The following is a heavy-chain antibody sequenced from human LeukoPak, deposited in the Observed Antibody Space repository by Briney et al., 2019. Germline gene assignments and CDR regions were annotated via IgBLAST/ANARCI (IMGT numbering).Heavy chain of an antibody. J-gene: IGHJ4*02. D-gene: IGHD2/OR15-2a*01. CDR2: IYSGGST. V-gene: IGHV3-53*01. CDR3: ARDTFLGRSSYSDS. CDR1: GFTVSSNY. Sequence: GGSLRLSCAASGFTVSSNYMSWVRQAPGKGLEWVSIIYSGGSTYYADSVKSRFTISRDNSKNTLYLQMNSLRAEDTAVYYCARDTFLGRSSYSDSRGQGTLVTVSS.